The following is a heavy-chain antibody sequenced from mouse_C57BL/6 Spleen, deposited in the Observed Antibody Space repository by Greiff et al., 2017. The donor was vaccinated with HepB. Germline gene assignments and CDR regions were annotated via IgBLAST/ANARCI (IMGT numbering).Heavy chain of an antibody. V-gene: IGHV1-61*01. CDR1: GYTFTSYW. D-gene: IGHD2-3*01. Sequence: QVQLKESGAELVRPGSSVKLSCKASGYTFTSYWMDWVKQRPGQGLEWIGNIYPSDSETHYNQKFKDKATLTVDKSSSTAYMQLSSLTSEDSAVYYCARSGDGYYLWYFDVWGTGTTVTVSS. CDR2: IYPSDSET. CDR3: ARSGDGYYLWYFDV. J-gene: IGHJ1*03.